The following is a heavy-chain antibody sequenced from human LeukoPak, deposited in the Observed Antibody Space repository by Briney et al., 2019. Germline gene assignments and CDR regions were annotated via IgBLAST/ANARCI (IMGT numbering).Heavy chain of an antibody. CDR3: ARGLTYSSGYAPDAFDI. CDR1: GYTFTGYY. J-gene: IGHJ3*02. CDR2: VSAYNGNT. V-gene: IGHV1-18*04. D-gene: IGHD3-22*01. Sequence: ASVKVSCKASGYTFTGYYMHWVRQAPGQGLEWMGWVSAYNGNTNYAQKLQGRVTMTTDTSTSTAYMELRSLRSDDTAVYYCARGLTYSSGYAPDAFDIWGQGTMVTVSS.